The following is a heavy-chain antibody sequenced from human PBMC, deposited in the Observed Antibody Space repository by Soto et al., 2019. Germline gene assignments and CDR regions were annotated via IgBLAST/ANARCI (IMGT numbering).Heavy chain of an antibody. J-gene: IGHJ6*02. Sequence: EASVQVSFTASCSTFPTYGIILVRQAPGQGLEWMGWISPYNGNTFYAQKFQGRVTLTTDTSTSTAYMDLRSLRPDDTAVYYCARGPHYYYGMDVWGQGTTVTVSS. CDR3: ARGPHYYYGMDV. CDR2: ISPYNGNT. V-gene: IGHV1-18*01. CDR1: CSTFPTYG.